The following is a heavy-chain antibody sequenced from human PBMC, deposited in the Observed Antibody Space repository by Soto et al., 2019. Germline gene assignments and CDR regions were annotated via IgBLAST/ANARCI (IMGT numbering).Heavy chain of an antibody. D-gene: IGHD6-13*01. Sequence: GASVEVSCKVSGYTLAELSMHWVRQAPGKGLEWMGGFDPEDGETIYAQKFQGRVTMTEDTSTDTAYMELSSLRSEDTAVYYCARVAAAGTLFDYWGQGTLVTVSS. CDR2: FDPEDGET. CDR3: ARVAAAGTLFDY. CDR1: GYTLAELS. J-gene: IGHJ4*02. V-gene: IGHV1-24*01.